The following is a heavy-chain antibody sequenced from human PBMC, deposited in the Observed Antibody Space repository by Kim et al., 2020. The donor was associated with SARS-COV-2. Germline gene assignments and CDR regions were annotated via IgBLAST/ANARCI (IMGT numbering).Heavy chain of an antibody. CDR1: AGSISRSGYY. V-gene: IGHV4-39*01. CDR2: IYYSGSN. J-gene: IGHJ4*02. CDR3: VVTSGSYANGIFGY. D-gene: IGHD3-10*01. Sequence: SETLSLTCTVSAGSISRSGYYWGWIRQPPGKGLEWIASIYYSGSNYYNPSLRSRVTISVDTSKNQFSLKLSSVTAADTALYYCVVTSGSYANGIFGYWGQGTLVTVSS.